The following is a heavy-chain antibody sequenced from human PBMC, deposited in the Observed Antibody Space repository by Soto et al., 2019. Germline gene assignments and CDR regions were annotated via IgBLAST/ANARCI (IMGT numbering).Heavy chain of an antibody. J-gene: IGHJ4*02. D-gene: IGHD3-22*01. V-gene: IGHV3-7*03. CDR2: IKQDESEK. Sequence: GASVILSCAASGFIFSNYWMSWVRQAPGKGLEWVATIKQDESEKYYVDSVKGRFTVSRDNPKNSLYLQLDSLRVGDTAVYYCARGDYFDRRFDYWGQGALVTVSS. CDR3: ARGDYFDRRFDY. CDR1: GFIFSNYW.